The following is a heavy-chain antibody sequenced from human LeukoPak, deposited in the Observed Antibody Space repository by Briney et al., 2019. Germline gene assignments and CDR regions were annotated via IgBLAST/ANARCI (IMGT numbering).Heavy chain of an antibody. CDR3: ASILTDYDSSGYWWFDP. J-gene: IGHJ5*02. V-gene: IGHV4-34*01. CDR1: GGSFSGYY. Sequence: PSETLSLTCAVYGGSFSGYYWSWIRQPPGKGLEWIGEINHSGSTNYNPSLKSRVTISVDTSKNQFSLKLSSVTAADTAVYYCASILTDYDSSGYWWFDPWGQGTLVTVSS. CDR2: INHSGST. D-gene: IGHD3-22*01.